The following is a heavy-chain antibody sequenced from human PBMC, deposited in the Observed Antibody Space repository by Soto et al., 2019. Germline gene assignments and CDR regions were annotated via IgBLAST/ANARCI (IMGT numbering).Heavy chain of an antibody. CDR2: ISGSGGST. D-gene: IGHD5-12*01. Sequence: EVQLLESGGGLVQPGGSLRLSCAASGFTFSSYAMPWVRQAPGKGLEWVAVISGSGGSTDYADSVKGRFTISRDNSKNTLYLQMNSLRAQDTAVYYCARVRGYSGYESNEYWGQGTRVTVSS. J-gene: IGHJ4*02. V-gene: IGHV3-23*01. CDR1: GFTFSSYA. CDR3: ARVRGYSGYESNEY.